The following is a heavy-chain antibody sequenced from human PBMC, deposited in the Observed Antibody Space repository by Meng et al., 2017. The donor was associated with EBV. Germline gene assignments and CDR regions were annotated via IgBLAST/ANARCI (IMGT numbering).Heavy chain of an antibody. CDR3: TRMSSPLDY. J-gene: IGHJ4*02. CDR1: GFTFSGFA. V-gene: IGHV3-73*02. CDR2: IRSKAKSYAT. Sequence: VPLVGPGGGLFRPGGSLKPSWPASGFTFSGFAMHWVRQASGKGLEWVGRIRSKAKSYATAYAASVKGRFTISRDDSKNTAYLQMNSLKTEDTAVYYCTRMSSPLDYWGQGTLVTSPQ. D-gene: IGHD2-2*01.